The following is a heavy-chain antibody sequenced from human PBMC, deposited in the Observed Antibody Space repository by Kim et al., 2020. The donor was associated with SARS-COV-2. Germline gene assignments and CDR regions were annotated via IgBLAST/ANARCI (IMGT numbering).Heavy chain of an antibody. CDR1: GFTVSSNY. CDR2: IYSGGST. D-gene: IGHD1-26*01. V-gene: IGHV3-53*01. J-gene: IGHJ5*02. CDR3: AREWGGTGYNWFDP. Sequence: GGSLRLSCAASGFTVSSNYMSWVRQAPGKGLEWVSVIYSGGSTYYADSVKGRFTISRDNSKNTLYLQMNSLRAEDTAVYYCAREWGGTGYNWFDPWGQGTLVTVSS.